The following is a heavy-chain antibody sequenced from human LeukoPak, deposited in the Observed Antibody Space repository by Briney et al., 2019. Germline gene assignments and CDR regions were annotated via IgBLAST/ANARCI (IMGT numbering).Heavy chain of an antibody. CDR1: GFTLSSYS. V-gene: IGHV3-21*01. J-gene: IGHJ4*02. CDR3: ARGEWSSSPFDY. CDR2: ISSSSYI. Sequence: PGGSLRLSCAASGFTLSSYSMNWVRQAPGKGLEWVSFISSSSYIYYADSLKGRFTISRDNAKNSLYLQMNSLRAEDTAVYYCARGEWSSSPFDYWGRGTLVTVSS. D-gene: IGHD6-6*01.